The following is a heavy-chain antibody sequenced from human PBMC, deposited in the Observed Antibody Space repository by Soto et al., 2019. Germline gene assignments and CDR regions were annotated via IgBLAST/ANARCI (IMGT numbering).Heavy chain of an antibody. V-gene: IGHV3-33*01. CDR2: IWYDGSNK. D-gene: IGHD6-19*01. CDR3: ARSLFSGYSSGPIDY. J-gene: IGHJ4*02. Sequence: GGSLRLSCAASGFTFSSYGMHWVRQAPGKGLEWVAVIWYDGSNKYYADSVKGRFTISRDNSKNTLYLQMNSPRAEDTAVYYCARSLFSGYSSGPIDYWGQGTLVTVSS. CDR1: GFTFSSYG.